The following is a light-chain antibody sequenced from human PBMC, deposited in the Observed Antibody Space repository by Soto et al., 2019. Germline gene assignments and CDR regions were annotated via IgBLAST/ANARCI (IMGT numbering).Light chain of an antibody. J-gene: IGKJ4*01. CDR1: QDIRSW. CDR3: QQANSFPLT. Sequence: DIQMTQSPSYVSASVGHRVSITCRASQDIRSWLDWYQQRPGKAPKLLIYAATILQSGVPSRFSGSGSGTTFTLTINNLQPEDFASYFCQQANSFPLTFGGGTKVDIK. V-gene: IGKV1-12*01. CDR2: AAT.